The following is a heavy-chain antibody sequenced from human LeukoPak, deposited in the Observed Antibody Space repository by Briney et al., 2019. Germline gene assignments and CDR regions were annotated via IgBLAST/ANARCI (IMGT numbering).Heavy chain of an antibody. CDR1: GGSISGSSYY. D-gene: IGHD2-15*01. CDR3: ARAKKYCSGGTCYSEFFDY. CDR2: IYYSGST. V-gene: IGHV4-39*01. J-gene: IGHJ4*02. Sequence: TSETLSLTCTVSGGSISGSSYYWGWIRQPPGKGLEWIGSIYYSGSTYYNPSLKSRVTISVDTSKNQFSLKLSSVTAADTAVYYCARAKKYCSGGTCYSEFFDYWGQGTLVTVSS.